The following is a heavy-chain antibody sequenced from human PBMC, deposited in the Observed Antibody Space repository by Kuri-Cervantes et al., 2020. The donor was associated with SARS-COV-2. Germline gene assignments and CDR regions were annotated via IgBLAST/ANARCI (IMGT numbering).Heavy chain of an antibody. J-gene: IGHJ4*02. CDR1: GFTFSDYY. Sequence: LSLTCAASGFTFSDYYMSWIRQAPGKGLEWVSYISSSGSTIYYADSVKGRFTISRDNSKNTLYLQMNSLRAEDTAVYYCATGSAGSSSYFDYWGQGTLVTVSS. V-gene: IGHV3-11*04. CDR3: ATGSAGSSSYFDY. D-gene: IGHD6-6*01. CDR2: ISSSGSTI.